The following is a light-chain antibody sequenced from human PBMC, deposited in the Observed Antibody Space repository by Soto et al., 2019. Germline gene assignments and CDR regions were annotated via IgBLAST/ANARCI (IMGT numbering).Light chain of an antibody. Sequence: DIQMTQSPSTLSASVGDRVTITCRASQSISNWLAWYQQKPGKAHKXLIYKASTLKSGVPSRFSGSGSGTELTLTISSLQPEDFETYYCLQHKSYPRTFGQGTKVDIK. CDR3: LQHKSYPRT. J-gene: IGKJ1*01. CDR2: KAS. CDR1: QSISNW. V-gene: IGKV1-5*03.